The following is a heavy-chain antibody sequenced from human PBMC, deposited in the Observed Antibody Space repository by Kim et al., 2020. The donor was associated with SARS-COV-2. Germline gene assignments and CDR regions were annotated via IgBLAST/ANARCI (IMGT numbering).Heavy chain of an antibody. J-gene: IGHJ4*02. CDR2: ST. V-gene: IGHV3-53*01. Sequence: STYDADSVKGRFTISRDNSKNTLYLQMNSLRAEDTAVYYCARDRLWYFDYWGQGTLVTVSS. CDR3: ARDRLWYFDY. D-gene: IGHD2-21*01.